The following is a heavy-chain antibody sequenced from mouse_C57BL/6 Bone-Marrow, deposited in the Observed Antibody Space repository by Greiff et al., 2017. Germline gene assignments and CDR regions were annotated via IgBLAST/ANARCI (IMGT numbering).Heavy chain of an antibody. Sequence: QVQLQQPGTELVKPGASVKLSCKASGYTFTSYWMHWVKQRPGQGLEWIGNIYPSNGGTNYNEKFKSKATLTVDTSSSTAYMQLSSLTSEDSAVYYCARNYGSSYYFDDWGQGTTLTVSS. CDR2: IYPSNGGT. J-gene: IGHJ2*01. CDR3: ARNYGSSYYFDD. CDR1: GYTFTSYW. D-gene: IGHD1-1*01. V-gene: IGHV1-53*01.